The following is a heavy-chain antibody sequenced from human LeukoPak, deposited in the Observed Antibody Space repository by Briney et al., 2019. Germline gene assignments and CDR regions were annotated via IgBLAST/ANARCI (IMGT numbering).Heavy chain of an antibody. CDR1: GGSVSSASYY. CDR3: ARDGSSGYPLNP. Sequence: PSETLSLTCTVSGGSVSSASYYWSWIRQPPGKGLEWIGYIYYSGSTNYNPSLKSRVTISVDTSKNQFSLKLSSVTAADTAIYYCARDGSSGYPLNPWGQGTLVTVSS. V-gene: IGHV4-61*01. D-gene: IGHD3-22*01. J-gene: IGHJ5*02. CDR2: IYYSGST.